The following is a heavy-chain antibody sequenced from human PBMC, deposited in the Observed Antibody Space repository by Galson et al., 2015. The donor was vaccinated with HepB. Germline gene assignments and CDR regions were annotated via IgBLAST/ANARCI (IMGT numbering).Heavy chain of an antibody. Sequence: SLRLSCAASGFTFSNYGMHWVRQAPGKGLEWVAVISYDGSRKYYVDSVRGRFTISRDNSKNTLYLQMNSLRAEDTALYYCAKEGRDCTNDACEVSYFDSWGQGILVTVSS. CDR2: ISYDGSRK. CDR3: AKEGRDCTNDACEVSYFDS. V-gene: IGHV3-30*18. CDR1: GFTFSNYG. D-gene: IGHD2-8*01. J-gene: IGHJ4*02.